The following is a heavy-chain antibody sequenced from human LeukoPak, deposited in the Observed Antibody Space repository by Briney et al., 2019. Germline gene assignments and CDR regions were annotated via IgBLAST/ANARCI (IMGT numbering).Heavy chain of an antibody. Sequence: GESLKISCQAFGYSFASYWIGWGRQMPGKGLEWMGIIFPDDSETRYSPSFQGQVTISVDKSTDTAYLQWSSLKASDSAIYFCARVDGSGIPFFDYWGQGTLVTVSS. CDR2: IFPDDSET. CDR1: GYSFASYW. V-gene: IGHV5-51*01. J-gene: IGHJ4*02. CDR3: ARVDGSGIPFFDY. D-gene: IGHD3-10*01.